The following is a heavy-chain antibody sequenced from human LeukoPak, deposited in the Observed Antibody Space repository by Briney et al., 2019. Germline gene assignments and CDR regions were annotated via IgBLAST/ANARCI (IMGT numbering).Heavy chain of an antibody. CDR2: ISTYNGDT. J-gene: IGHJ4*02. CDR1: GYTFTGYY. CDR3: ATAYGSVSSPEY. D-gene: IGHD3-10*01. V-gene: IGHV1-18*04. Sequence: ASVKVSCKASGYTFTGYYMHWVRQAPGQGLTWMGWISTYNGDTNYAQNLQGRVTMTRDTSTATAYMELRSLRSDDTAIYFCATAYGSVSSPEYWGQGTLVTVSS.